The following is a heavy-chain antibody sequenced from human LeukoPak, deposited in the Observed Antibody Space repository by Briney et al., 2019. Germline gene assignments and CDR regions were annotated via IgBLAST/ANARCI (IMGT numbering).Heavy chain of an antibody. J-gene: IGHJ4*02. V-gene: IGHV4-34*01. CDR1: GGSFGGYY. CDR2: INHSGST. Sequence: SETLSLTCAVYGGSFGGYYWSWIRQPPGKGLEWIGEINHSGSTNYNPSLKSRVTISVDTSKNQFSLKLSSVTAADTAVYYCARVGWELLNLDYWGQGTLVTVSS. D-gene: IGHD1-26*01. CDR3: ARVGWELLNLDY.